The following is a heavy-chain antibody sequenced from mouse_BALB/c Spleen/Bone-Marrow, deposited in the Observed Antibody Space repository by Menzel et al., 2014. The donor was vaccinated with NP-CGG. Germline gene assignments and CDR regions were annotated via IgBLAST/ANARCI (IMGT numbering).Heavy chain of an antibody. CDR3: SRHGDYYGSSLFAY. J-gene: IGHJ3*01. CDR1: EYEFPSHD. Sequence: EVHLVESGGGLVQPGESLKLSCESNEYEFPSHDMSWVRKTPEKRLELVAAINSDGGSTYYPDTMERRFIISRDNSKKTLYLQMSSLRSEDTAFYYCSRHGDYYGSSLFAYRGQGTLVTVSA. CDR2: INSDGGST. D-gene: IGHD1-1*01. V-gene: IGHV5-2*01.